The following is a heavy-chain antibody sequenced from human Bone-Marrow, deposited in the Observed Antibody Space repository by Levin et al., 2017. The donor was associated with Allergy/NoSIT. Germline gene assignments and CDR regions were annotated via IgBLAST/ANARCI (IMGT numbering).Heavy chain of an antibody. V-gene: IGHV1-2*02. Sequence: GASVKVSCKASGYTFTDYYIHWVRQAPGQGLEWMGWVNPNTGGTNYAQKLQGRVTMTTDTSISTAYMELSRLRSDDTAVYYCARAPIVLYCSGGSCLDESFQNWGRGTLLTVFS. CDR2: VNPNTGGT. CDR3: ARAPIVLYCSGGSCLDESFQN. J-gene: IGHJ1*01. CDR1: GYTFTDYY. D-gene: IGHD2-15*01.